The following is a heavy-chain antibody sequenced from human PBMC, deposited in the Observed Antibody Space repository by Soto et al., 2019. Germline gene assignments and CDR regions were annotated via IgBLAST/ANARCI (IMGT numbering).Heavy chain of an antibody. Sequence: GGSLRLSCSASGFSFHMYALSWVRQAPGRGLEWVSAISASGGSPYYADSVKGRFTIYRDNFRKTLYLQMNSLRAEDTAVYYCVKVAYYDFWSGYKDVYFDYWGQGTQVTVSS. CDR1: GFSFHMYA. CDR3: VKVAYYDFWSGYKDVYFDY. V-gene: IGHV3-23*01. CDR2: ISASGGSP. J-gene: IGHJ4*02. D-gene: IGHD3-3*01.